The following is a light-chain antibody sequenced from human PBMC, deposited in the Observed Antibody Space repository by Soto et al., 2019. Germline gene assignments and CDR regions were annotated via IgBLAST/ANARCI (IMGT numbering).Light chain of an antibody. J-gene: IGLJ2*01. CDR3: GTWDDSLNGPL. V-gene: IGLV1-44*01. CDR1: SYNIGSNT. CDR2: RND. Sequence: QLVLTQPPSASGTPGQTVTISCSGSSYNIGSNTVTWYQHLPGTAPKLLIYRNDQRPSGVPDRFSGSKSGTSASLAISGLQSEDEADYYCGTWDDSLNGPLFGGGTKLTVL.